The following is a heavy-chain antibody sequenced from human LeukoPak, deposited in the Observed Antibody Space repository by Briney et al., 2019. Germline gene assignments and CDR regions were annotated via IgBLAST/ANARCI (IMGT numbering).Heavy chain of an antibody. CDR2: IYYSGST. J-gene: IGHJ5*02. CDR3: ARLWDIVVVEGNWFDP. V-gene: IGHV4-39*01. CDR1: GGSISSSSYY. Sequence: SETLSLTCTVSGGSISSSSYYWGWIRQPPGKGLEWIGSIYYSGSTYYNPSLKSRVTISVDTSKNQFSLKLSSVTAGDTAVYYCARLWDIVVVEGNWFDPWGQGTLVTVSS. D-gene: IGHD2-15*01.